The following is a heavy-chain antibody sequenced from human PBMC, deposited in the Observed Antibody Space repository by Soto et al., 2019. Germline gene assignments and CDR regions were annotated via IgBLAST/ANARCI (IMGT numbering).Heavy chain of an antibody. CDR3: ATAPLAVLRFLEWLLRFDY. CDR1: GYTLTELS. D-gene: IGHD3-3*01. Sequence: GASGKVSCKVSGYTLTELSMHWVRQAPGKGLEWMGGFDPEDGETIYAQKFQGRVTMTEDTSTDTAYMELSSLRSEDTAVYYCATAPLAVLRFLEWLLRFDYWGQGTLVTV. V-gene: IGHV1-24*01. J-gene: IGHJ4*02. CDR2: FDPEDGET.